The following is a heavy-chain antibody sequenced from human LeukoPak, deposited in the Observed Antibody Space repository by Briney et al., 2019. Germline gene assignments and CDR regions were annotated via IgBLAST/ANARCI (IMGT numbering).Heavy chain of an antibody. V-gene: IGHV3-21*01. J-gene: IGHJ6*03. Sequence: PGGSLRLSCAASGFTFSSYSMNWVRQAPGKGLEWVSSISSSSSYIYYADSVKGRFTISRDNAKNSLYLQMNSLRAEDTAVYYCARVRFNYYYMDVWGKGTTVAVSS. CDR2: ISSSSSYI. CDR3: ARVRFNYYYMDV. CDR1: GFTFSSYS. D-gene: IGHD3-3*01.